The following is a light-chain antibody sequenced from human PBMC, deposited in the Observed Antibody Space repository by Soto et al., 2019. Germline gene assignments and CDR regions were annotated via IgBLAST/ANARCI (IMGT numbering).Light chain of an antibody. CDR3: QQYKSYPYT. CDR2: KAS. J-gene: IGKJ2*01. CDR1: QSISSG. Sequence: DIQMTQSPSTLSASVGDRVTITCRASQSISSGLAWYQQKPGKDPKLLIYKASSLESGVPSRFSGSGSGTEFTLTISSLQPDDFATYYCQQYKSYPYTFGQGTKLEIK. V-gene: IGKV1-5*03.